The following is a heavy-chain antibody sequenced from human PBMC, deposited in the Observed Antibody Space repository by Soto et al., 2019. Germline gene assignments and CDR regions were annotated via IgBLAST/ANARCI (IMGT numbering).Heavy chain of an antibody. V-gene: IGHV5-51*01. Sequence: EVQLVQSGAEVKKPGESLKISCKGSGYSFTSYWIGWVRQMPGKGLEWMGIIYPGDSDTRYSPSFQGQVTISADKSISTAVRQWSSLKCSDTAMYYCARGSGYCSGGSCTPHNWFYPWGQGTLVTVSS. CDR1: GYSFTSYW. D-gene: IGHD2-15*01. J-gene: IGHJ5*02. CDR3: ARGSGYCSGGSCTPHNWFYP. CDR2: IYPGDSDT.